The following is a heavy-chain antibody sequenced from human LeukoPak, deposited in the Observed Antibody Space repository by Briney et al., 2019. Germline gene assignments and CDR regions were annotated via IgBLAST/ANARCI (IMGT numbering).Heavy chain of an antibody. D-gene: IGHD3-10*01. CDR1: GFTFSDYY. CDR3: ARDRDLFDY. V-gene: IGHV3-7*01. J-gene: IGHJ4*02. Sequence: GGSLRLSCAASGFTFSDYYMSWIRQAPGKGLEWVANIKQDGSEKYYVDSVKGRFTISRDNAKNSLYLQMNSLRAEDTAVYYCARDRDLFDYWGQGTLVTVSS. CDR2: IKQDGSEK.